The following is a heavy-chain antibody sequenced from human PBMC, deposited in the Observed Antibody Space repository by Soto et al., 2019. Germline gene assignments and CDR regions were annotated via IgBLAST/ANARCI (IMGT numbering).Heavy chain of an antibody. CDR2: IKQDGSEK. D-gene: IGHD1-1*01. CDR3: ARQRGCDY. CDR1: GFTFSGYS. Sequence: EVQLVESGGGLVQPGGSLRLSCAASGFTFSGYSMSWVRQAPGKGLEWVANIKQDGSEKYYAASVKGRFTISGDNAKNSVYLQMNSLRADDTAVYYCARQRGCDYWGQGTLVTVSS. V-gene: IGHV3-7*01. J-gene: IGHJ4*02.